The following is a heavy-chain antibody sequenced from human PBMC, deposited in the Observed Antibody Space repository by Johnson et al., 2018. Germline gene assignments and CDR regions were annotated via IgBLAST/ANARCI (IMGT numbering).Heavy chain of an antibody. CDR2: ISYDGSNK. CDR3: AKDRAYCSSSSCYIVYYGMDV. Sequence: QVQLQESGGGVVQPGRSLRLSCAASGFTFRNYGIHWVRQAPGKGLEWVAVISYDGSNKYYADSVKGRFTISRDNSKNTLYLQMNSLRAEDTAVYYCAKDRAYCSSSSCYIVYYGMDVWGQGTTVTVSS. V-gene: IGHV3-30*18. CDR1: GFTFRNYG. J-gene: IGHJ6*02. D-gene: IGHD2-2*02.